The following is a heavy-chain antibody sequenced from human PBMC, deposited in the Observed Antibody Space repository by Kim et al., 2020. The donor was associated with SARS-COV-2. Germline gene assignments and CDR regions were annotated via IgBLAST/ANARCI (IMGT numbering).Heavy chain of an antibody. J-gene: IGHJ2*01. Sequence: SETLSLTCTVSGGSISSYYWSWIRQPPGKGLEWIGYIYYSGSTNYNPSLKRRVTISVDTSKNQFSLKLSSVIAADTAVYYCARDHREWLQYTANWYFDLWGRGTLVTVSS. CDR1: GGSISSYY. V-gene: IGHV4-59*01. CDR2: IYYSGST. CDR3: ARDHREWLQYTANWYFDL. D-gene: IGHD3-3*01.